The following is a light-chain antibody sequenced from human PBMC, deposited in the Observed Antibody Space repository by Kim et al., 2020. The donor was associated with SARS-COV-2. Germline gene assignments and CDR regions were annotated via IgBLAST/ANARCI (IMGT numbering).Light chain of an antibody. V-gene: IGLV2-14*03. CDR1: SSDVAAYNY. J-gene: IGLJ1*01. CDR3: SSYATTRSYV. Sequence: GQTITISSAGTSSDVAAYNYVSWYQHHPGKAPKLMIFDVNNRPSGLSNRFSGSKSGNTASLTISGLQAEDEADYYCSSYATTRSYVFGTGTKVTVL. CDR2: DVN.